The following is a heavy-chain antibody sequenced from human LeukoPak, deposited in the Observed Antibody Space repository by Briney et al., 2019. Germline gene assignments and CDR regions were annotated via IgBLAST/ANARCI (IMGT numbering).Heavy chain of an antibody. CDR2: IIPILGIA. CDR3: ARAGTGGRQQPLQDYYYYYMDV. J-gene: IGHJ6*03. V-gene: IGHV1-69*04. CDR1: GGTFSSYA. D-gene: IGHD6-13*01. Sequence: ASVKVSCKASGGTFSSYAISWVRQAPGQGLEWMGRIIPILGIANYAQKFQGRVTITADESTSTAYMELSSLRSEDTAVYYCARAGTGGRQQPLQDYYYYYMDVWGKGTTVTVSS.